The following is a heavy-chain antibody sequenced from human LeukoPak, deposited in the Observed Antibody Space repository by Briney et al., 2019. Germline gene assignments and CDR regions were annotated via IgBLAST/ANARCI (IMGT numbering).Heavy chain of an antibody. V-gene: IGHV5-51*01. J-gene: IGHJ4*02. CDR3: ARVGYCSGGSCYGFDY. CDR1: GSRFTSYW. Sequence: GESLQISCKGSGSRFTSYWIGWVRQMPGKGLEWMGIIYPGDSDTRYSPSFQGQVTISADKSISTAYLQWSSLKASDTAMYYCARVGYCSGGSCYGFDYWGQGTLDTVSS. D-gene: IGHD2-15*01. CDR2: IYPGDSDT.